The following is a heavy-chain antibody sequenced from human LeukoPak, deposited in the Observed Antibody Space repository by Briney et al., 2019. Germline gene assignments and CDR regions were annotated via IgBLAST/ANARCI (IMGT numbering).Heavy chain of an antibody. Sequence: SGGSLSLSCAASEFSVGSNYMTWVRQAPGKGLEWVSLIYSGGSTYYADSMKGIFTISRDNSKDALYLQMNSRRAEDTAVYYCARGPSGYHSTGGQGTLVTVST. CDR2: IYSGGST. D-gene: IGHD5-12*01. CDR1: EFSVGSNY. V-gene: IGHV3-66*01. J-gene: IGHJ4*02. CDR3: ARGPSGYHST.